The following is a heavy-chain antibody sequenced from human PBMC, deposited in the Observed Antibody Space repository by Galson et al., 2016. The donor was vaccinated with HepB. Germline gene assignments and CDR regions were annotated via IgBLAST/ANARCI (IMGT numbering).Heavy chain of an antibody. CDR1: GFTVSDNH. CDR2: VFGRGNT. J-gene: IGHJ4*02. D-gene: IGHD4-23*01. CDR3: AGYGGNSV. Sequence: SLRLSCAAAGFTVSDNHVTWIRQAPGQGLECVSVVFGRGNTCYADSVEGRFTISRDNARNTVYLQMNSLRTEDTAVYYCAGYGGNSVWGQGTLVTVSS. V-gene: IGHV3-53*01.